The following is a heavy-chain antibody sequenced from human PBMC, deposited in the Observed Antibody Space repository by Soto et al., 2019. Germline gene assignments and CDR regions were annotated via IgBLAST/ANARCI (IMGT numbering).Heavy chain of an antibody. CDR1: GGSFSTYY. Sequence: SETLSLTCVVSGGSFSTYYYNWIRQSPGKGLEWIGEINHSGSNNYSPSLKSRVTMSLDTSKNQFSLKLTSVTAADTAVYYCARGGSNDWQVAFDIWGQGTMVTVSS. CDR3: ARGGSNDWQVAFDI. D-gene: IGHD3-9*01. CDR2: INHSGSN. V-gene: IGHV4-34*01. J-gene: IGHJ3*02.